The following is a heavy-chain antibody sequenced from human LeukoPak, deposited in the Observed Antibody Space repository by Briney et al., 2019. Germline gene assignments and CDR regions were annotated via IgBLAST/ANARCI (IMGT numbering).Heavy chain of an antibody. D-gene: IGHD2-2*01. CDR3: AREVAVPSYYGMDV. CDR2: IIPIFGTA. Sequence: ASVKVSCKASGGTFSSYAISCVRQAPGQGLEWMGGIIPIFGTANYAQKFQGRVTITAGESTSTAYMELSSLRSEDTAVYYCAREVAVPSYYGMDVWGKGTTVTVSS. V-gene: IGHV1-69*13. CDR1: GGTFSSYA. J-gene: IGHJ6*04.